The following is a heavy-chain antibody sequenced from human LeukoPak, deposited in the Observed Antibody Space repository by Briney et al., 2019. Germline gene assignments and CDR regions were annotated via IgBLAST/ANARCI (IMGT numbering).Heavy chain of an antibody. CDR1: GVSFSGYY. CDR3: ARATLQLERRPFVY. J-gene: IGHJ4*02. D-gene: IGHD1-1*01. V-gene: IGHV4-34*01. CDR2: INHSGST. Sequence: SETLSLTCAVYGVSFSGYYWSWIRQPPGKGLEWIGEINHSGSTNYNPSLKSRVTISVDTSKNQFSLKLTSVTAADTAVYYCARATLQLERRPFVYWGQGTLVTVSS.